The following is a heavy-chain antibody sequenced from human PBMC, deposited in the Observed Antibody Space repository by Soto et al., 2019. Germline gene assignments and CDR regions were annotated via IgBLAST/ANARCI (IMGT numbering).Heavy chain of an antibody. V-gene: IGHV3-23*01. J-gene: IGHJ3*02. Sequence: LRLSCSASGFTFTSYAMSWVRQAPGKGLEWVSGISGSGGSTYYADSVKGRFTISRDNSKNTLYLQMNSLRAEDTAVYYCAKDHEITIFGARLYAFDIWGQGTMVTVSS. CDR3: AKDHEITIFGARLYAFDI. CDR2: ISGSGGST. CDR1: GFTFTSYA. D-gene: IGHD3-3*01.